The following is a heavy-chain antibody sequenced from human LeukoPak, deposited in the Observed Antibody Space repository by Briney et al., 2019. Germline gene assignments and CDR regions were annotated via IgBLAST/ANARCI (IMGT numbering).Heavy chain of an antibody. CDR1: GGSFSGYY. CDR3: ARQHYGDFYFDY. CDR2: INHSGST. V-gene: IGHV4-34*01. D-gene: IGHD4-17*01. Sequence: SSETLSLTCVVSGGSFSGYYWSWIRQSPGKGLEWIGEINHSGSTNCNPSLKSRVTISVDTSKNQFSLKLSSVTAADTAVYYCARQHYGDFYFDYWGQGTLVTVSS. J-gene: IGHJ4*02.